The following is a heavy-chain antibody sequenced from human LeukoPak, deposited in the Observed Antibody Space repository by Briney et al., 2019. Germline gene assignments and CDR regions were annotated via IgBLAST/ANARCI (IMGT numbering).Heavy chain of an antibody. D-gene: IGHD3-10*01. J-gene: IGHJ4*02. CDR2: IYYSGST. V-gene: IGHV4-34*01. CDR3: ATQLFYYGSGSGTLDC. CDR1: GGSFSGYY. Sequence: SETLSLTCAVYGGSFSGYYWSWIRQPPGKGLEWIGTIYYSGSTYYNPSLKSRVTISVDTSKNQFSLKLSSVTAADTAVYYCATQLFYYGSGSGTLDCWGQGTLVTVSS.